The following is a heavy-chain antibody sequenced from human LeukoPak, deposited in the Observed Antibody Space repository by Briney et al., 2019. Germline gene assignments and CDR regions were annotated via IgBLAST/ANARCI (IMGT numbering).Heavy chain of an antibody. CDR3: ARDYPHYYYDSSGYEAAFDI. CDR1: GFTVSSNC. Sequence: GGSLRLSCAASGFTVSSNCMSWVRQAAGKGLEWVSVIYSGGSTYYADSVKGRFTISRDNSKNTLYLQMNSLRAEDTAVYYCARDYPHYYYDSSGYEAAFDIWGQGTMVTVSS. J-gene: IGHJ3*02. V-gene: IGHV3-66*01. CDR2: IYSGGST. D-gene: IGHD3-22*01.